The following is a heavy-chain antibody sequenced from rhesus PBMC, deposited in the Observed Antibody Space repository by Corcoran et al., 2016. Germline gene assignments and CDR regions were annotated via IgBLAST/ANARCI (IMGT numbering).Heavy chain of an antibody. CDR3: ARGPTKQAGSFDV. D-gene: IGHD1-20*01. J-gene: IGHJ5-2*02. V-gene: IGHV1-198*02. CDR2: IVPLVGLT. CDR1: GFTFGSYA. Sequence: QVQLVQSGAEVKKPGASVKVSCKASGFTFGSYAISWVRQAPGQGLEWMGAIVPLVGLTNYAQKFQGRVTITAGTSTTTAYMELSSLRSEDTAVYYCARGPTKQAGSFDVWGRGVLVTVSS.